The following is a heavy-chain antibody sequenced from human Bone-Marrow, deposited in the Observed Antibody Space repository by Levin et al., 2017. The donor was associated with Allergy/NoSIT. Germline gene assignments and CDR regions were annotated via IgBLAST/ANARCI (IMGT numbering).Heavy chain of an antibody. V-gene: IGHV3-33*01. CDR2: IWYDGSDR. CDR1: AFPFSAYG. CDR3: TRDRGEWGQFYFDC. Sequence: SCAASAFPFSAYGMHWVRPAPGRGLEWVAVIWYDGSDRYYADSVKGRFTISRDNSKNTLSLQMNSLRAEDTAIYYCTRDRGEWGQFYFDCWGQGTLVTVSS. D-gene: IGHD1-26*01. J-gene: IGHJ4*02.